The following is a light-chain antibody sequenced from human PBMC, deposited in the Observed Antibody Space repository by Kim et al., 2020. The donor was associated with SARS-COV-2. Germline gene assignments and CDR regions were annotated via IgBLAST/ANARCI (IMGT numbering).Light chain of an antibody. CDR2: GAS. CDR1: HSISNSY. V-gene: IGKV3-20*01. CDR3: QQYGGSSYT. J-gene: IGKJ2*01. Sequence: LSPGERTTLSCRASHSISNSYLARYQQKPDQARRLLIFGASSRDTGIPDRFSGSASGTDFTLTISRLEPEDLAVYYCQQYGGSSYTFVQGTKLEIK.